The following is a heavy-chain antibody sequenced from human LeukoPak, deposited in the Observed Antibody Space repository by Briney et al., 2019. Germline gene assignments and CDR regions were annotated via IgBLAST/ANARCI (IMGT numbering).Heavy chain of an antibody. D-gene: IGHD1-26*01. J-gene: IGHJ6*02. CDR3: ARVMGATRGMDV. CDR1: GGSISSGYY. V-gene: IGHV4-31*03. Sequence: PSETLSLTCTVSGGSISSGYYWSWIRHHPGKGLEWIGYIYYSGTTYYNPSLKSRVTISVDTSKNQFSLKQSAVTAADTAVYYCARVMGATRGMDVWGQGTTVTVSS. CDR2: IYYSGTT.